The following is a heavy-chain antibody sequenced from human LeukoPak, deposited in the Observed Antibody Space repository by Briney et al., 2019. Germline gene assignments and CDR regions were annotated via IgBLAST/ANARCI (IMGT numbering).Heavy chain of an antibody. D-gene: IGHD3-16*02. CDR2: TSRSGDTK. J-gene: IGHJ4*02. Sequence: KPGGSLRLSCAASGFTFSDYYMSWVRQAPGKGLEWVSYTSRSGDTKYYADSVRGRFAISRDSAKNSLYLQMNSLRAEDTAVYYCARVAQPPHYDYVWGSYRYSYFDFWGQGTLVPVSS. CDR3: ARVAQPPHYDYVWGSYRYSYFDF. V-gene: IGHV3-11*01. CDR1: GFTFSDYY.